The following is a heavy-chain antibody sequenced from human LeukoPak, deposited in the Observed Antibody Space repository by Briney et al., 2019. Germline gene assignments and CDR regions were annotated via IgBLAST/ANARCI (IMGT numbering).Heavy chain of an antibody. Sequence: GGSLRLSCAASGFTFSSYSMNWVRQAPGKGPEWVAFIRNDGNNIHYVDSVKGRFTISRDNSKNTPYLQMNSLRAEDTAVYYCARALGYEDAFDIWGQGTMVTVSS. J-gene: IGHJ3*02. CDR1: GFTFSSYS. V-gene: IGHV3-30*02. CDR2: IRNDGNNI. CDR3: ARALGYEDAFDI. D-gene: IGHD1-1*01.